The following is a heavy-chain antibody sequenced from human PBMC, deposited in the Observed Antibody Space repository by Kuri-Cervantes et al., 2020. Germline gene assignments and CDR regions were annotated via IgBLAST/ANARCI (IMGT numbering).Heavy chain of an antibody. Sequence: SETLSLTCTVSGAYIDDDIYYWGWVRQPPGKGLEWVGCVSSSGSTYYNPSLKSRVTISVDTSKNQFSLKLSSVTAADTAVYYCARLMYSSSWYFDYWGQGTLVTVSS. CDR3: ARLMYSSSWYFDY. J-gene: IGHJ4*02. V-gene: IGHV4-39*07. CDR2: VSSSGST. D-gene: IGHD6-13*01. CDR1: GAYIDDDIYY.